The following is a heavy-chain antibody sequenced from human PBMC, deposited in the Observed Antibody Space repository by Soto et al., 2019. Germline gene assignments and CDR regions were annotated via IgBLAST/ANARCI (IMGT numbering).Heavy chain of an antibody. D-gene: IGHD2-21*01. CDR3: ASSQGDRVVDY. Sequence: QVQLVESGGGLVKPGGSLRLSCAASGFTFSDYYMSWIRQAPGKGLEWASYITTSSNIYSADSVKGRFTISRDNAKNSLYLQMNSLRAEDTAVYYCASSQGDRVVDYWGQGTLVTVSS. CDR1: GFTFSDYY. V-gene: IGHV3-11*01. J-gene: IGHJ4*02. CDR2: ITTSSNI.